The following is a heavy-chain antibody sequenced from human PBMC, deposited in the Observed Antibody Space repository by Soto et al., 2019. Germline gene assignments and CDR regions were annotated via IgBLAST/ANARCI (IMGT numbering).Heavy chain of an antibody. CDR3: ARGPGELHYYDMDV. J-gene: IGHJ6*02. CDR1: GSTFSSYA. D-gene: IGHD1-26*01. V-gene: IGHV3-30-3*01. Sequence: GGSLRLSCAVSGSTFSSYAIHWVRQAPGKGLEWVEGISYDGSNKYYADSVKGRFTISRDNSKNTLYLQMNSLRAEDTAVYYCARGPGELHYYDMDVWGQGTTVTVSS. CDR2: ISYDGSNK.